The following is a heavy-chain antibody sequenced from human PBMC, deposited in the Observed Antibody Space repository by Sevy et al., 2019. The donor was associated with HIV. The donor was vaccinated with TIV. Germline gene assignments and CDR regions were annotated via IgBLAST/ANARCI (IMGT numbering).Heavy chain of an antibody. D-gene: IGHD2-2*01. V-gene: IGHV3-66*01. J-gene: IGHJ3*02. CDR1: GFTVSSNY. CDR2: IYRSGST. CDR3: ATRHAVVLSPFDI. Sequence: GGSLRLSCAASGFTVSSNYMSWVRQAPGKGLEWVSAIYRSGSTYYADSVKGRFTISRDNSKNTLYLQMNSVRAEDTAVYYCATRHAVVLSPFDIWGQGTMVTVSS.